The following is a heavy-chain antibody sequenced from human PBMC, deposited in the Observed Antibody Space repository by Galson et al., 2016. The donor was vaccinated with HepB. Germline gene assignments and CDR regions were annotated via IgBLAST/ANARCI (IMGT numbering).Heavy chain of an antibody. V-gene: IGHV4-61*02. Sequence: TLSLTCSVSGDSIISNNYYWSWIRQPAGKGLEWMGRFSASGSNKYNPSLESRVTISVDTSKNQFPLKLSSVTAADTAVYYCARDSHGVDAFNIWGQGTLVAVSS. CDR1: GDSIISNNYY. CDR2: FSASGSN. D-gene: IGHD4-17*01. CDR3: ARDSHGVDAFNI. J-gene: IGHJ3*02.